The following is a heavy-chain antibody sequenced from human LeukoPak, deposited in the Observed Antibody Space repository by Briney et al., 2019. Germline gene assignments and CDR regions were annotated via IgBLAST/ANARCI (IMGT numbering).Heavy chain of an antibody. CDR3: ASLLTDTYYYDSSGYDAFDI. CDR1: DDSISRGGYC. D-gene: IGHD3-22*01. CDR2: IYHSEST. Sequence: SQTLSLTCAVSDDSISRGGYCWNWIRQPPGKGLEWIGYIYHSESTYYTPSLKSRVTISVDKSKNRFSLKLSSVTAADTAVYYCASLLTDTYYYDSSGYDAFDIWGQGTMVTVSS. V-gene: IGHV4-30-2*01. J-gene: IGHJ3*02.